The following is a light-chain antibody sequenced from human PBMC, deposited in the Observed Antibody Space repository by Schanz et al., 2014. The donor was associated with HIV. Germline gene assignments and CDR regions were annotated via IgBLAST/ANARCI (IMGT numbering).Light chain of an antibody. CDR1: QTVSSNS. J-gene: IGKJ3*01. CDR2: GAS. V-gene: IGKV3-20*01. CDR3: QQYGSS. Sequence: EIVLTQSPVILSLSPGERATLSCRASQTVSSNSLGWYQQKRGQAPRLLIYGASSRATGIPDRFSGSGSGTDFTLTISRLEPEDFAVYYCQQYGSSFGPGTKVEIK.